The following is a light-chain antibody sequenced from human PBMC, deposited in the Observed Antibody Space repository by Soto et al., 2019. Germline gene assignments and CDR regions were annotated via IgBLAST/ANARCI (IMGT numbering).Light chain of an antibody. J-gene: IGLJ1*01. Sequence: QAVVTQLPSVSGAPGQRVTISCTGTSSNIGAGYAVHWYQQLPGTAPKLLIYGNNNRPSGVPDRFSGSKSDTSASLAITGLQAEDEADYYCQSYDNSLSGSEVFGTGTKLTVL. CDR3: QSYDNSLSGSEV. CDR2: GNN. CDR1: SSNIGAGYA. V-gene: IGLV1-40*01.